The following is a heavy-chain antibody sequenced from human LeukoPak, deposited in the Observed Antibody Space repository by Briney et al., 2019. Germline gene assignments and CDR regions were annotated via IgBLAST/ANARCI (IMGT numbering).Heavy chain of an antibody. J-gene: IGHJ5*02. D-gene: IGHD6-13*01. CDR1: GGSFSGYY. V-gene: IGHV4-34*01. CDR2: INNSGST. CDR3: ARGLVGYSSSWYLNWFDP. Sequence: SETPSLTCAVYGGSFSGYYWSWIRQPPGKGLEWIGEINNSGSTNYNPSLKSRVTISVDTSKNQFSLKLSSVTAADTAVYYCARGLVGYSSSWYLNWFDPWGQGTLVTVSS.